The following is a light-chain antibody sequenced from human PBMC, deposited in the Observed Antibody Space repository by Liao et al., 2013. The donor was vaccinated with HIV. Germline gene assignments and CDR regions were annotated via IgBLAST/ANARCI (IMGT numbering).Light chain of an antibody. CDR1: SIGRRS. J-gene: IGLJ2*01. V-gene: IGLV3-21*01. Sequence: YVLTQPPSVSVAPGKTATIICGGTSIGRRSVHWYQQKPGRAPVLVIYSDSDRPSGIPERFSGSNFGASATLTISTVGGRGVRADYYCQVWDRSSDEGVFGGGTKVTVL. CDR2: SDS. CDR3: QVWDRSSDEGV.